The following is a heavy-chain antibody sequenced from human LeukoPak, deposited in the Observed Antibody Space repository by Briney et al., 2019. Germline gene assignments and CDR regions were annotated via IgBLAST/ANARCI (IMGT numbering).Heavy chain of an antibody. CDR2: ISAYNGNT. CDR3: AREVPYDTSRYYQPFDY. Sequence: EASVKVSCKASGYTFTGYGISWVRQAPGQGLEWMGWISAYNGNTNYAQKLQGRVTMTTDTSTSTAYMELRSLRSDDTAVYYCAREVPYDTSRYYQPFDYWGQGTLVTVSS. V-gene: IGHV1-18*01. J-gene: IGHJ4*02. D-gene: IGHD3-22*01. CDR1: GYTFTGYG.